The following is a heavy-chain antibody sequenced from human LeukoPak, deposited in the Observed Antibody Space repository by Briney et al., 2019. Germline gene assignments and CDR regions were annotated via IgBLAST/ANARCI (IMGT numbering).Heavy chain of an antibody. D-gene: IGHD3-22*01. CDR1: GYTFTSYG. J-gene: IGHJ6*03. V-gene: IGHV1-18*01. Sequence: ASVKVSCKASGYTFTSYGISWVRQAPGQGLEWMGWISAYNGNTNYAQKLQGRVTMTTDTSTSTAYMELRSPRSDDTAVYYCARTSSGYTDYYYYMDVWGKGTTVTVSS. CDR3: ARTSSGYTDYYYYMDV. CDR2: ISAYNGNT.